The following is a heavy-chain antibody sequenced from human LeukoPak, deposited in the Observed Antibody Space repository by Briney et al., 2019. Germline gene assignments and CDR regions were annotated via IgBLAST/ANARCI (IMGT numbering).Heavy chain of an antibody. J-gene: IGHJ4*02. CDR1: GGSFSGYY. CDR3: ASGPRYYGY. Sequence: SETLSLTCAVYGGSFSGYYWSWIRQPPGKGLEWIGEINHSGSTNYNPSLKSRVTISVDTSKNQFSLMLNSVTAADTAVYYCASGPRYYGYWGQGTLVTVSS. CDR2: INHSGST. D-gene: IGHD1-26*01. V-gene: IGHV4-34*01.